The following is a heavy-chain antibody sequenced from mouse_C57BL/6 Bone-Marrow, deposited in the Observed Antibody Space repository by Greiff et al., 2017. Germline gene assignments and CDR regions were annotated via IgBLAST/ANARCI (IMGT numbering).Heavy chain of an antibody. J-gene: IGHJ1*03. D-gene: IGHD1-1*01. CDR1: GFTFSSYT. CDR2: ISGGGGNT. CDR3: SRQVTTVLATKYFDV. Sequence: KVEESGGGLVKPGGSLKLSCAASGFTFSSYTMSWVRQTPEKRLQWVAAISGGGGNTYYPDSVKGRFTISRDNDKNILYLQMSSLRSEDTALYYCSRQVTTVLATKYFDVWGTGTTVTVSS. V-gene: IGHV5-9*01.